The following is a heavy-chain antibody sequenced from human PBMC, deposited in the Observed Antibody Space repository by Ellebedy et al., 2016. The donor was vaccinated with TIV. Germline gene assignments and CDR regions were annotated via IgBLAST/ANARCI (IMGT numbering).Heavy chain of an antibody. CDR2: VNPGGDFT. D-gene: IGHD6-25*01. CDR3: ARDVGLSGYYFDY. V-gene: IGHV1-46*01. Sequence: ASVKVSXXASGYIFISYNLNWVRQAPGQGLEWVGVVNPGGDFTASAQKFQGRVTMTRDTATTTVYMDLSSLTSEDTAVYYCARDVGLSGYYFDYWGQGTLVTVSS. CDR1: GYIFISYN. J-gene: IGHJ4*02.